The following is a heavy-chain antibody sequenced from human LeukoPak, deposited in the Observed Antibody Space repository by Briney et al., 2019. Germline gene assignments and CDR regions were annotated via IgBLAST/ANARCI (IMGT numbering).Heavy chain of an antibody. V-gene: IGHV4-59*01. D-gene: IGHD3-10*01. J-gene: IGHJ5*02. CDR3: ARDDYRGVTNFDP. CDR2: ISYSGST. Sequence: SETLSLTCIVSGGSISPYFWSWIQQPPGKGLEWIGYISYSGSTNYNPSLKSRVTISVDTSKNQFSLQLSSVTAADTAVYYCARDDYRGVTNFDPWGQGTLVTVSS. CDR1: GGSISPYF.